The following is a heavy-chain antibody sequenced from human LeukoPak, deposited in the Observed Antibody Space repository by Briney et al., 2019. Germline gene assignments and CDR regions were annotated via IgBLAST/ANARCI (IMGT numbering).Heavy chain of an antibody. CDR1: GGSISSTSYY. D-gene: IGHD6-19*01. J-gene: IGHJ4*02. Sequence: SETLSLTCTVSGGSISSTSYYWGWIRQPPGKGLEWIGSIYNSGSTYYNPSLKRRITISVDTSKNQFSLKLSSVTDAGTAIYYCARLTSGWYVIYWGQGTLVTVSS. CDR3: ARLTSGWYVIY. CDR2: IYNSGST. V-gene: IGHV4-39*01.